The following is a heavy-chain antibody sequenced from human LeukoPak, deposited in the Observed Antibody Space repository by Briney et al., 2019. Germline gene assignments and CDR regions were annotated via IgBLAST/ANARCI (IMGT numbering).Heavy chain of an antibody. V-gene: IGHV3-7*01. D-gene: IGHD6-19*01. CDR2: IKQDGSER. Sequence: GGSLRLSCAASGFTFSSYWMSWVRQAPGQGLEWVANIKQDGSERYYVDSVKGRFTISRDNAKNSLYLQMNSLRAEDTAVYYCARLGSGWDKFDYWGQGTIVTVSS. J-gene: IGHJ4*02. CDR1: GFTFSSYW. CDR3: ARLGSGWDKFDY.